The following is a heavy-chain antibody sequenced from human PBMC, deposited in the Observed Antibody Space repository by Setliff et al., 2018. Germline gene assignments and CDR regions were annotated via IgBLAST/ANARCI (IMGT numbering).Heavy chain of an antibody. V-gene: IGHV1-18*04. CDR1: GFRFTSFG. CDR3: TRSRGPRVVLAADFDF. Sequence: ASVKVSCKTSGFRFTSFGSSWVRQAPGQGLEWMGWISPYSGESNYAQKFQDRLTVTADTSTKTIYMELRSLTSDDTAVYFCTRSRGPRVVLAADFDFWGQGTRVTVSS. CDR2: ISPYSGES. J-gene: IGHJ4*02. D-gene: IGHD2-21*01.